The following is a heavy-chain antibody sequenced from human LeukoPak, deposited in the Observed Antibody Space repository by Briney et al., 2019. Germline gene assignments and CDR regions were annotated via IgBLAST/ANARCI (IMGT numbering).Heavy chain of an antibody. CDR1: GYTFTIYD. V-gene: IGHV1-8*01. CDR3: ARPDYSNYYYYGMDV. Sequence: ASVKVSCKASGYTFTIYDINWVRQATGQGLEWMGWMNPNSGSTGYAQKFQGRVTMTRNTSISTAYMELSSLRSEDTAVYYCARPDYSNYYYYGMDVWGQGTTVTVSS. J-gene: IGHJ6*02. CDR2: MNPNSGST. D-gene: IGHD4-11*01.